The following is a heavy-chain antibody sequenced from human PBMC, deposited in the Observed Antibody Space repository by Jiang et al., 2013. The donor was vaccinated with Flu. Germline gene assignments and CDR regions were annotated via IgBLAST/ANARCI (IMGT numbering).Heavy chain of an antibody. V-gene: IGHV2-70*01. D-gene: IGHD3-10*01. CDR2: IDWDDDK. CDR1: GFSLSTSGMC. CDR3: ARGYYYGSGSYYTDALDI. J-gene: IGHJ3*02. Sequence: KPTQTLTLTCTFSGFSLSTSGMCVSWIRQPPGKALEWLALIDWDDDKYYSTSLKTRLTISKDTSKNQVVLTMTNMDPVDTATYYCARGYYYGSGSYYTDALDIWGQGTMVTVSS.